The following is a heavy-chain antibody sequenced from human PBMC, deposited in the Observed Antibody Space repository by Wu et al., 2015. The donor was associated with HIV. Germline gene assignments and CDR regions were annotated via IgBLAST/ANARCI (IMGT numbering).Heavy chain of an antibody. CDR1: GGTFSRYA. D-gene: IGHD2-21*02. Sequence: QVQLVQSGAEVKKPGSSVKVSCKASGGTFSRYAISWVRQAPGQGLEWMGRIIPKYGTANYAQKFQGRVTITADESTSTAYMELSSLRSEDTAVYYCARDQFPCGGDCYPFDYWGQGTLVTVSS. J-gene: IGHJ4*02. CDR3: ARDQFPCGGDCYPFDY. CDR2: IIPKYGTA. V-gene: IGHV1-69*15.